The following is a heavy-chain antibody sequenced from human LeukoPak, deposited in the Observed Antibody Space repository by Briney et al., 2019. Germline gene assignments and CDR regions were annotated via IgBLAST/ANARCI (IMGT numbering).Heavy chain of an antibody. Sequence: SGPALVKPTQTLTLTCTFSGFSLSTSGMCVSWIRQPPGKALDWLARIDWDDDKYYSTSLKTRLTISKDTSKNQVVLTMTNMDSVDTATYYCARIVYSSGWPIYFDYWGQGTLVTVSS. CDR3: ARIVYSSGWPIYFDY. D-gene: IGHD6-19*01. CDR2: IDWDDDK. CDR1: GFSLSTSGMC. J-gene: IGHJ4*02. V-gene: IGHV2-70*11.